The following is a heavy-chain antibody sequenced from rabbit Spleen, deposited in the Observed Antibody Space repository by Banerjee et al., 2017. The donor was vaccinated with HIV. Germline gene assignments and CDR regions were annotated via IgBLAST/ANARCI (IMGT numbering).Heavy chain of an antibody. CDR3: ARDTGSSFSSYGMDL. V-gene: IGHV1S45*01. J-gene: IGHJ6*01. CDR1: GFTLSRYW. Sequence: EESGGDLVKPEGSLPLTCTASGFTLSRYWICWVRQAPGKGLEWIACIDAGSSGSTYYASWAKGRFTISKTSSTTVTLQMTSLTAADTATYFCARDTGSSFSSYGMDLWGQGTLVTVS. D-gene: IGHD8-1*01. CDR2: IDAGSSGST.